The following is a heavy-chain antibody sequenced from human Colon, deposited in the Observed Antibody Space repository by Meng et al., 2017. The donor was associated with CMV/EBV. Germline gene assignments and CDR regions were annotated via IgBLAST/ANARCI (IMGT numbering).Heavy chain of an antibody. D-gene: IGHD6-19*01. J-gene: IGHJ2*01. V-gene: IGHV1-2*02. CDR3: ARSLAHSSLSYWYFDL. Sequence: ASVKVSCKASGYTFTDYYMHWVRQAPGQGLEWMGWVNPSSGGINYAQKFQGRVIMTRDTSISTAYMVLSRTTSDDTAVYYCARSLAHSSLSYWYFDLWGRGTLVTVSS. CDR1: GYTFTDYY. CDR2: VNPSSGGI.